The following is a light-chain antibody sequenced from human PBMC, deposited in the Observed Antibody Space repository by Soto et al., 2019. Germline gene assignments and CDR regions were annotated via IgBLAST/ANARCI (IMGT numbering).Light chain of an antibody. CDR3: QQPST. Sequence: EIVLTQSPATLSLSPGERATLSCRASQSVSSNLAWYQQKPGQAPRLLTYDASNRATGIPARFSGSGSATDFTLTISSLEPEDFAVYYCQQPSTFGQGTKLEIK. V-gene: IGKV3-11*01. CDR1: QSVSSN. CDR2: DAS. J-gene: IGKJ2*01.